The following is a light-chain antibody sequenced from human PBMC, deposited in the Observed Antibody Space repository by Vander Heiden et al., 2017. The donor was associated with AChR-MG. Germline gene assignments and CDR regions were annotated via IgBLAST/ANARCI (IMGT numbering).Light chain of an antibody. CDR3: LLFYSGANV. CDR2: GTR. CDR1: TGAVTSGHY. V-gene: IGLV7-46*01. Sequence: QAVVTQEPSLTVSQGGTVTLTCGSSTGAVTSGHYPYWIQQKPGQAPRTLIYGTRNKHSWTPARFSGSLLGGKAALTLSGAQPEDEAEYYCLLFYSGANVFGTGTKVTVL. J-gene: IGLJ1*01.